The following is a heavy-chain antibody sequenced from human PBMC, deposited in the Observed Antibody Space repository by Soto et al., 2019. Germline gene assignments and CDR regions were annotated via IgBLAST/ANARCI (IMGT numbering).Heavy chain of an antibody. J-gene: IGHJ6*02. Sequence: ASVKVSCKASGYTFASYYMHWVRQAPGQGLEWMGIINPSGGSTSYAQKFQGRVTMTRDTSTSTVYMELSRLRSDDTAVYYCARERWIAAAGTSDLYYYGMDVWGQGTTVTVSS. V-gene: IGHV1-46*01. CDR2: INPSGGST. CDR3: ARERWIAAAGTSDLYYYGMDV. D-gene: IGHD6-13*01. CDR1: GYTFASYY.